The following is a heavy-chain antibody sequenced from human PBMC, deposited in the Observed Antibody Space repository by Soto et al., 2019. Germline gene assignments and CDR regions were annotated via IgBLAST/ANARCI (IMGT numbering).Heavy chain of an antibody. J-gene: IGHJ4*02. V-gene: IGHV4-59*08. D-gene: IGHD3-3*01. CDR1: GGSISSYY. CDR3: ARSPITIFGSIDY. Sequence: TSETLSLTCTVSGGSISSYYWSWIRQPPGKGLEWIGYIYYSGSTNYNPSLKSRVTISVDTSKNQFSLKLSSVTAADTAVYYCARSPITIFGSIDYWGQGTLVTVSS. CDR2: IYYSGST.